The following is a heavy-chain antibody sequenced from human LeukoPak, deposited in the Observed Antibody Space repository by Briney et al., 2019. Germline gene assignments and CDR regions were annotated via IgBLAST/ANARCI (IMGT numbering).Heavy chain of an antibody. CDR1: GFTCSSYS. Sequence: SGGSLRLSCAASGFTCSSYSMNWVRQAPGKGLEWVSSISSSSRNHIYYADSVKGRFTTSRDNAKNSLYLQMNSLRAEDTAVYYCVRDLNTVTTAFFVYWGQGTLVTVSS. J-gene: IGHJ4*02. V-gene: IGHV3-21*01. CDR3: VRDLNTVTTAFFVY. D-gene: IGHD4-11*01. CDR2: ISSSSRNHI.